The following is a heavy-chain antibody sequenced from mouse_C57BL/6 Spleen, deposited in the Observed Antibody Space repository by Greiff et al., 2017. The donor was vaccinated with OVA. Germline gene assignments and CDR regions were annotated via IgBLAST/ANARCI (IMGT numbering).Heavy chain of an antibody. D-gene: IGHD1-1*01. V-gene: IGHV1-15*01. CDR3: TRGSTTVVAHYAMDY. CDR2: IDPETGGT. Sequence: QVQLQQSGAELVRPGASVTLSCKASGYTFTDYEMHWVKQTPVHGLEWIGAIDPETGGTAYNQKFKGKAILTADKSSSTAYMELRSLTSEDSAVYYCTRGSTTVVAHYAMDYWGQGTSVTVSS. J-gene: IGHJ4*01. CDR1: GYTFTDYE.